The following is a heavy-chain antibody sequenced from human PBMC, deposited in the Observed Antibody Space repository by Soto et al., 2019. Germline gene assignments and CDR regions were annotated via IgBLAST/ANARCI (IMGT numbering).Heavy chain of an antibody. CDR2: IRPSCGRT. Sequence: QVHLVKSGAEVKKPGASVKVSCKASGYTFTNYYIHWVRQAPGQGLEWLGIIRPSCGRTESAQRFQGRVTMTRDTSTSTVYMELTSLTSEDTAVYYCAREPNESYYFDYWVQGTLGTGST. V-gene: IGHV1-46*01. CDR1: GYTFTNYY. D-gene: IGHD5-18*01. J-gene: IGHJ4*02. CDR3: AREPNESYYFDY.